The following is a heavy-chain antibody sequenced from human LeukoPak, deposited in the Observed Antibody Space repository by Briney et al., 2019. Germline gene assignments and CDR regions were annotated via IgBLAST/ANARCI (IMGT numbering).Heavy chain of an antibody. V-gene: IGHV4-39*07. D-gene: IGHD3-22*01. CDR2: VYYSGTT. Sequence: SETLSLSCTVSGGSVSSSSDYWGWIRQPPGKGLGWIGSVYYSGTTYYNPSLKTRVTISADTSKNQFSLKLSSVTAADTAVYYCARRGSSGSYSYFDYWGQGTLVTVSS. J-gene: IGHJ4*02. CDR3: ARRGSSGSYSYFDY. CDR1: GGSVSSSSDY.